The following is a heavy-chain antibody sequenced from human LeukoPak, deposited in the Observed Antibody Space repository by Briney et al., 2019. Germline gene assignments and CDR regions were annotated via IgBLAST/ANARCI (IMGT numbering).Heavy chain of an antibody. D-gene: IGHD4-23*01. CDR3: AGGDPTVVTPGANDY. CDR1: GGSISSYY. CDR2: IYYSGST. J-gene: IGHJ4*02. Sequence: SETLSLTCTVSGGSISSYYWSWLRQPPGKGLEWIGYIYYSGSTNYNPSLKSRVTISVDTSKNQFSLKLSSVTAADTAVYYCAGGDPTVVTPGANDYWGQGTLVTVSS. V-gene: IGHV4-59*08.